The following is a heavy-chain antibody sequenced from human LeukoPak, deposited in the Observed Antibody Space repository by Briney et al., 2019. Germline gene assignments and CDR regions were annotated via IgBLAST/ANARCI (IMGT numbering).Heavy chain of an antibody. J-gene: IGHJ3*02. V-gene: IGHV4-38-2*02. CDR1: GYSISSGYY. CDR2: IYHSGST. D-gene: IGHD3-10*01. Sequence: PSETLSLTCAVSGYSISSGYYWGWMRQPPGKGLEWIGSIYHSGSTYYNPSLKSRVTISVDTSKNQFSLKLSSVTAADTAVYYCARDRPGSDASDIWGQGTMVTVSS. CDR3: ARDRPGSDASDI.